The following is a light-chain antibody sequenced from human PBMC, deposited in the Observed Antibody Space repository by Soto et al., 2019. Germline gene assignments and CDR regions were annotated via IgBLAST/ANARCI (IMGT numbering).Light chain of an antibody. Sequence: DIQMTQSPCSLSASVGDRVTMTCRASQSISSYLNWYQHKPGKAPNLLIYAATTLQSGVPSRFSGSGSGTDFTLTISSLQPEDFATYYCQQSYSNPRTVGQGTKVDIK. CDR3: QQSYSNPRT. CDR1: QSISSY. J-gene: IGKJ1*01. V-gene: IGKV1-39*01. CDR2: AAT.